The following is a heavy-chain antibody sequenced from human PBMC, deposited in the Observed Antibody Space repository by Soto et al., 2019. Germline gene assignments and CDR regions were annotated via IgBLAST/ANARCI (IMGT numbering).Heavy chain of an antibody. V-gene: IGHV3-7*04. Sequence: GGSLRLSCASSGFTFSEYAMTLVRQAPGKGLEWVANIKQDGSEKYYVDSVKGRFTISRDNAKNSLYLKMNSLRAEDTAVYYCARGPYDYGDFSFDYWGQGTLVTVSS. CDR1: GFTFSEYA. CDR3: ARGPYDYGDFSFDY. J-gene: IGHJ4*02. D-gene: IGHD4-17*01. CDR2: IKQDGSEK.